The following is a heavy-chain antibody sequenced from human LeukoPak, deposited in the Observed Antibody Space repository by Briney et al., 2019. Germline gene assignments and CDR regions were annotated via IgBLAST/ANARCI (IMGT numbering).Heavy chain of an antibody. Sequence: PSETLSLTCAVSGVSISSANWWIWIRQPPGKGLEWIGEIFHSGSTNYNPSLKNRVTISVDKSKNDFSLNLTSVTVADTAVYYCARSLSSWYHYDIDVWDTGSTVIVSS. CDR3: ARSLSSWYHYDIDV. J-gene: IGHJ6*03. D-gene: IGHD6-13*01. CDR2: IFHSGST. V-gene: IGHV4-4*02. CDR1: GVSISSANW.